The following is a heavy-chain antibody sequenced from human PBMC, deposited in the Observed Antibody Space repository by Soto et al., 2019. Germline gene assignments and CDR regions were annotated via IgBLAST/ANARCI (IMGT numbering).Heavy chain of an antibody. CDR3: AKDLLHNTVTPCGS. J-gene: IGHJ5*02. CDR1: GFTFSSYG. D-gene: IGHD4-17*01. Sequence: QVPLMESGGGVVQPGRSLRLSCAASGFTFSSYGMHWVRQAPGKGLEWVAVISYHGNDKYYADSVKGRFTISRDNFKSTLYLQMSSLRAEDTAIYFCAKDLLHNTVTPCGSWGQGTLVTVSS. CDR2: ISYHGNDK. V-gene: IGHV3-30*18.